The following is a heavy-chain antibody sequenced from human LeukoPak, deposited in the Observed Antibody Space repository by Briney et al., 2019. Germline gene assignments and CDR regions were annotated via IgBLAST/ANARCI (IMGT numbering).Heavy chain of an antibody. Sequence: GGSLRLSCAASGFTFSSYAMHWVRQAPGKGLEWVAVISYDGSNKYYADSVKGRFTISRDNSKNTLYLQMNSLRVEDTAVYYCARGVVVPAAGYYYYGMDVWGQGTTVTVSS. V-gene: IGHV3-30-3*01. CDR3: ARGVVVPAAGYYYYGMDV. CDR2: ISYDGSNK. J-gene: IGHJ6*02. CDR1: GFTFSSYA. D-gene: IGHD2-2*01.